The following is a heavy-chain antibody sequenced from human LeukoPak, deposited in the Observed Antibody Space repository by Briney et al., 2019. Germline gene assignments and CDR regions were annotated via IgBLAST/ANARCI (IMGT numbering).Heavy chain of an antibody. D-gene: IGHD1/OR15-1a*01. J-gene: IGHJ3*02. CDR1: GASISDSNYY. CDR3: ARDYLTGTHHDAFDI. V-gene: IGHV4-39*07. CDR2: IYYSGYT. Sequence: SETLSLTCTVSGASISDSNYYWGWIRQPPGKGLEWIGSIYYSGYTYYNPSLKSRVTISVDTSKNQFSLKLSSVTAADTAVYYCARDYLTGTHHDAFDIWGQGTMVTVSS.